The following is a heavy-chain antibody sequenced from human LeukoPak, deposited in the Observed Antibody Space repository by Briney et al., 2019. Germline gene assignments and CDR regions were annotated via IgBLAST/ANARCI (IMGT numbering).Heavy chain of an antibody. CDR1: GGSISSSSYY. CDR3: ASSSQVATIVSFDY. V-gene: IGHV4-39*07. Sequence: PSETLSLTCTVSGGSISSSSYYWGWIRQPSGKGLEWIGSIYYSGSTYYNPSLKSRVTISVDTSKNQFSLKLSSVTAADTAVYYCASSSQVATIVSFDYWGQGTLVTVSS. J-gene: IGHJ4*02. CDR2: IYYSGST. D-gene: IGHD5-12*01.